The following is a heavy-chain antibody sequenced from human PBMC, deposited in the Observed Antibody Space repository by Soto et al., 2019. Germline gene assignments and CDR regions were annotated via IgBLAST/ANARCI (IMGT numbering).Heavy chain of an antibody. V-gene: IGHV5-51*01. Sequence: GESLKISCKGSGYSFTSYWIGWVRQMPGKGLEWMGIIYPGDSDTRYSPSFQGQVTISADKSISTAYLQRSSLKASDTAMYYCARQKDFYYDSSGYGAFDIWGQGTMVTVSS. CDR2: IYPGDSDT. CDR3: ARQKDFYYDSSGYGAFDI. CDR1: GYSFTSYW. J-gene: IGHJ3*02. D-gene: IGHD3-22*01.